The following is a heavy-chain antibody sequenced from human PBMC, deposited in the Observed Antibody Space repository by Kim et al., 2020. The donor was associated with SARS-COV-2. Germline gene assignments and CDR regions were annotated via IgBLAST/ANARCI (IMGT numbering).Heavy chain of an antibody. CDR2: ISYDGSNK. CDR3: ARDSSGWGGGYFDL. CDR1: GFTFSSYA. D-gene: IGHD6-19*01. V-gene: IGHV3-30*04. J-gene: IGHJ2*01. Sequence: GGSLRLSCAASGFTFSSYAMHWVRQAPGKGLEWVAVISYDGSNKYYADSVKGRFTISRDNSKNTLYLQMNSLRAEDTAVYYCARDSSGWGGGYFDLWGRGTLVTVSS.